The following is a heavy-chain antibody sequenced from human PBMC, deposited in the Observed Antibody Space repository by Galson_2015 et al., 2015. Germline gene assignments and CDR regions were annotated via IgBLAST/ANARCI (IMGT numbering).Heavy chain of an antibody. CDR2: IIPIFGTA. V-gene: IGHV1-69*13. D-gene: IGHD2/OR15-2a*01. J-gene: IGHJ6*03. CDR1: GDTFSTYP. Sequence: SVKVSCKASGDTFSTYPISWVRQAPGQGLEWMGGIIPIFGTANYAQKFQGRVTITADESTSTAYMELSSLRSEDTSVIFCARGYGKYSSSATHYFYSYMSVWGKGTTFTVSS. CDR3: ARGYGKYSSSATHYFYSYMSV.